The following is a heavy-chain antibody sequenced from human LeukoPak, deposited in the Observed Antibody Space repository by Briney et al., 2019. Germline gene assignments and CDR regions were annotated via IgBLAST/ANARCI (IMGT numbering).Heavy chain of an antibody. CDR3: ARYSSSGAFDI. CDR1: GGSISSGDYF. Sequence: SETLSLTCTVSGGSISSGDYFWSWIRQPPGKGLEWIGHIYRSGSTYYNPSLKSRVTISVDRSKNQFSLNLSSVTAADTAVYYCARYSSSGAFDIWGQETMVTVSS. D-gene: IGHD6-6*01. CDR2: IYRSGST. J-gene: IGHJ3*02. V-gene: IGHV4-30-2*01.